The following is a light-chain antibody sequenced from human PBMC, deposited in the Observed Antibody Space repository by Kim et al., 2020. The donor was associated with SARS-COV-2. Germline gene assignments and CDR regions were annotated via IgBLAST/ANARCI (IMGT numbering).Light chain of an antibody. V-gene: IGLV1-44*01. Sequence: QRVPISCSGGNSNIGANTVNWYQQFPGTAPTLLIDAKDRRPSGVPDRCSVSQSGTSAFLAISGLQSEDEAAYYCASWDDSLNAWVFGGWTQLTVL. CDR2: AKD. CDR3: ASWDDSLNAWV. J-gene: IGLJ3*02. CDR1: NSNIGANT.